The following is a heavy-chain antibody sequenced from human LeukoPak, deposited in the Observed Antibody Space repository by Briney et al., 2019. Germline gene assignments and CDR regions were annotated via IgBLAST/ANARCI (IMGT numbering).Heavy chain of an antibody. V-gene: IGHV1-18*01. CDR3: ALQGVRGVSYYFDY. CDR1: GYTFTTYG. J-gene: IGHJ4*02. CDR2: IDAYSGNT. Sequence: ASVKVSCKAFGYTFTTYGVSWVRQAPGQGLEWMGWIDAYSGNTNYVQRFQGRVTITRDTSASTAYMELSSLRSEDTAVYYCALQGVRGVSYYFDYWGQGTLVTVSS. D-gene: IGHD3-10*01.